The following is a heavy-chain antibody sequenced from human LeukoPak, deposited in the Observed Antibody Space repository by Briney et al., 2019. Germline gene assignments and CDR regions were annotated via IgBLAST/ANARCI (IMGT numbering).Heavy chain of an antibody. CDR2: ISAYNGNT. D-gene: IGHD3-22*01. CDR3: ARGAHYYDSSGYYWFDY. Sequence: ASVKVSCKASGYTFTSYGISWVRQAPGQGLEWTGWISAYNGNTNYAQKLQGRVTMTTDTSTSTAYMELRSLRSDDTAVYYCARGAHYYDSSGYYWFDYWGQGTLVTVSS. CDR1: GYTFTSYG. V-gene: IGHV1-18*01. J-gene: IGHJ4*02.